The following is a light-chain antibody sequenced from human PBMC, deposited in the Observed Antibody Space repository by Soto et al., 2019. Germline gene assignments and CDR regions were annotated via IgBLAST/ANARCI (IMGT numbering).Light chain of an antibody. CDR3: QQYKDWPPLT. J-gene: IGKJ4*01. CDR2: GAS. Sequence: EIVMTQSPVILSVSPGERATLSCRASQNININLAWYQQRPGQAPKALIYGASSRASGIPDRFSGSRSGTDFTLTINRLEPDDFAFYYCQQYKDWPPLTFGGGTRVDMK. V-gene: IGKV3D-15*01. CDR1: QNININ.